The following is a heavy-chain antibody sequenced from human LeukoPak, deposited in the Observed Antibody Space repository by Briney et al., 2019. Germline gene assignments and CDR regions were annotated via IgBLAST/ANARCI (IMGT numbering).Heavy chain of an antibody. J-gene: IGHJ4*02. CDR2: ISGSGGST. CDR1: EFTFSSYG. CDR3: AKSGSRFLEWLHQHYFDY. Sequence: GGSLRLSCAASEFTFSSYGMSWVRQAPGKGLEWVSAISGSGGSTYYADSVKGRFTISRDNSKNTLYLQMNSLRAEDTAVYYCAKSGSRFLEWLHQHYFDYWGQGTLVTVSS. V-gene: IGHV3-23*01. D-gene: IGHD3-3*01.